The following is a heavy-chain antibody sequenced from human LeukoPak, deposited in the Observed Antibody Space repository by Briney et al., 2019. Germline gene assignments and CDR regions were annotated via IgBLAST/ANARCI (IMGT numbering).Heavy chain of an antibody. V-gene: IGHV3-33*01. CDR1: GFIFSDYG. D-gene: IGHD1-26*01. Sequence: PGRSLSLSCAASGFIFSDYGIHWVRQAPGKGLEWVAVIWYDGSNKYYADSVKGRFTISRDNSENTVYLQMNSLRAEDTAVYYCARDGSYYEMNHWGQGTLVTVSS. J-gene: IGHJ5*02. CDR2: IWYDGSNK. CDR3: ARDGSYYEMNH.